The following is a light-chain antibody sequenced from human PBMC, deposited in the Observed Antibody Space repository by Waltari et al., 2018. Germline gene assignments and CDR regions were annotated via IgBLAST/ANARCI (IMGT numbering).Light chain of an antibody. CDR2: EVS. CDR3: SSYAGNNNYV. Sequence: QSALTQPPSASGSPGQPATLSCTGTSTDVGGYNYVSWYQHPPGKAPKPMIYEVSKRPSGVPDRFSGSKSGNTASLTVSGLQTEDEADYYCSSYAGNNNYVFGTGTKVTVL. CDR1: STDVGGYNY. J-gene: IGLJ1*01. V-gene: IGLV2-8*01.